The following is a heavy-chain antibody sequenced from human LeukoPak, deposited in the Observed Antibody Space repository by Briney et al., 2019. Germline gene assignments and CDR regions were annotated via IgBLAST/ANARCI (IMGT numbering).Heavy chain of an antibody. D-gene: IGHD3-10*01. J-gene: IGHJ4*02. CDR1: ADSLSIGGHY. CDR2: IHHSGRS. V-gene: IGHV4-31*03. CDR3: ARGGNRFGGFYFDY. Sequence: SETLSLTCTVAADSLSIGGHYWAWIRQFPGKGLESIGFIHHSGRSRHNPSLKDRVAISVDTSRRQFALRLSSVTAADTAMYYCARGGNRFGGFYFDYWGQGIQVIVSS.